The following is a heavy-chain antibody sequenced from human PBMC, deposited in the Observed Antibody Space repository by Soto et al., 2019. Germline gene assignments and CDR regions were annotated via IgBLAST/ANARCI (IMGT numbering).Heavy chain of an antibody. CDR2: IYHSGST. D-gene: IGHD3-16*01. CDR3: ARGRGNYYYYGMDV. Sequence: QLQLQESGSGLVKPSQTLSLTCAVSGGSISSGGYSWSWIRQPPGKGLEWIGYIYHSGSTYYNPSPKSRVTISVERSKNHSSRKLSSVTAADTAVYYCARGRGNYYYYGMDVWAQGTTVTVSS. J-gene: IGHJ6*02. V-gene: IGHV4-30-2*01. CDR1: GGSISSGGYS.